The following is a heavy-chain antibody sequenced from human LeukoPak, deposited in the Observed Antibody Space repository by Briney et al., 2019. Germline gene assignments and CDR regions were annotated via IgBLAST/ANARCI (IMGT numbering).Heavy chain of an antibody. D-gene: IGHD2-2*01. CDR1: GFTFSSYS. J-gene: IGHJ4*02. Sequence: PGGSLRLSCAASGFTFSSYSMNWVRQAPGKGLEWVSSISSSSSYIYYADSVKGRFTISRDNAKNSLYLQMNSLRAEDTAVYYCAKDPTVVPAAISYFDYWGQGTLVTVSS. CDR3: AKDPTVVPAAISYFDY. CDR2: ISSSSSYI. V-gene: IGHV3-21*04.